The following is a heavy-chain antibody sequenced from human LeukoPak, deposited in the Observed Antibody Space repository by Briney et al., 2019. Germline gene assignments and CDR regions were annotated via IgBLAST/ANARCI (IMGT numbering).Heavy chain of an antibody. CDR1: GFTFSSYA. D-gene: IGHD6-13*01. Sequence: GGSLRLSCAASGFTFSSYAMSWVRQAPGKGLEWVSGISGRDSTTYYADSVKGRFTISRENSKNTLYLQMNSLKTEDTAVYYCTTDSSSWIDAFDIWGQGTMVTVSS. J-gene: IGHJ3*02. CDR3: TTDSSSWIDAFDI. CDR2: ISGRDSTT. V-gene: IGHV3-23*01.